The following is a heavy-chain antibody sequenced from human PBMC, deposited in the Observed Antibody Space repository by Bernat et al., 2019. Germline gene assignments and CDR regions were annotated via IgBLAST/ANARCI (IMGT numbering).Heavy chain of an antibody. V-gene: IGHV1-69*02. J-gene: IGHJ6*02. CDR2: IIPILGIA. D-gene: IGHD3-9*01. CDR1: GGTFSSYT. CDR3: ARNYDILTVSYYGMDV. Sequence: QVQLVQSGAEVKKPGSSVKVSCKASGGTFSSYTISWVRQAPGQGLEWMGRIIPILGIANYAQKFKGRVTITADKSTSTAYMELSSLRSEDTAVYYCARNYDILTVSYYGMDVWGQGTTVTVSS.